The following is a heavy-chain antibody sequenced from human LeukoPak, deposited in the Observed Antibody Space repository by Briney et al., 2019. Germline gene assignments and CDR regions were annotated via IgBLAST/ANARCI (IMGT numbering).Heavy chain of an antibody. CDR1: GGTFNNYA. D-gene: IGHD5-18*01. CDR3: ARVTHTELSTWFDP. J-gene: IGHJ5*02. V-gene: IGHV1-69*13. Sequence: ASVKVSCKASGGTFNNYAINWVRQAPGQGLEWMGGIIPIFGSSNYAQKFQGRVTITADESTTTAYMELSSLRSEDTAVYYCARVTHTELSTWFDPWGQGTLVTVSS. CDR2: IIPIFGSS.